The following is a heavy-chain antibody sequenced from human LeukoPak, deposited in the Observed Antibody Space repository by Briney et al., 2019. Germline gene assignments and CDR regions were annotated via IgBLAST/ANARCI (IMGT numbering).Heavy chain of an antibody. V-gene: IGHV4-4*02. J-gene: IGHJ6*02. CDR1: GGSISSSNW. Sequence: PSETLSLTCAVSGGSISSSNWWSWVRQPPGKGLEWIGEIYHSGSTNYNPSLKSRVTISVDTSKNQFSLKLSSVTAADTAVYYCAGTYYDILTGYPRNYYYYGMDVWGQGTTVTVSS. D-gene: IGHD3-9*01. CDR3: AGTYYDILTGYPRNYYYYGMDV. CDR2: IYHSGST.